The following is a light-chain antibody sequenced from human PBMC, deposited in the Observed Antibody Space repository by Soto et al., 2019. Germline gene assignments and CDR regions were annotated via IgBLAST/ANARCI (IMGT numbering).Light chain of an antibody. CDR1: QSVSSN. CDR3: QQYNNWYT. J-gene: IGKJ2*01. V-gene: IGKV3-15*01. Sequence: EIVMTQSPATLSVSPGERAILSCRASQSVSSNLAWYQQKPGQPPRLLIYGASTRATGIPARFSGSGSGTEFTRTISSLQSEDFAVYYCQQYNNWYTFGQGTKLEIK. CDR2: GAS.